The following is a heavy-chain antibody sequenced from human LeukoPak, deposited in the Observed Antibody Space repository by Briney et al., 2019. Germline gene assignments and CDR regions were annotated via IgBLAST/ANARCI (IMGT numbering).Heavy chain of an antibody. Sequence: SETLSLTCTVSGGSISSSSYYWGWIRQLPGKGLEWIGSIYYSGSTYYNPSLKSRVTISVDTSKNQFSLKLSSVTAADTAVYYCARVVVVVAATQGNYYYYYMDVWGKGTTVTVSS. CDR2: IYYSGST. V-gene: IGHV4-39*07. J-gene: IGHJ6*03. D-gene: IGHD2-15*01. CDR3: ARVVVVVAATQGNYYYYYMDV. CDR1: GGSISSSSYY.